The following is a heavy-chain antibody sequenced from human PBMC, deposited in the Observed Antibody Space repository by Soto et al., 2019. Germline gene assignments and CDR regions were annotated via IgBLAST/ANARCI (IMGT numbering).Heavy chain of an antibody. V-gene: IGHV4-30-4*01. CDR1: GGSISSGDYF. CDR2: ISSIGST. Sequence: QVQLQESGPGLVKPSQTLSLTCTVSGGSISSGDYFWSWIRKSPGKGLEWIGYISSIGSTYYNPSLKSRVSVSRDTSKNQFSLKLSSVTTTDTSVYYCARGLVIRPYYYHGMDVWGQGPTVTVSS. J-gene: IGHJ6*02. CDR3: ARGLVIRPYYYHGMDV. D-gene: IGHD3-3*02.